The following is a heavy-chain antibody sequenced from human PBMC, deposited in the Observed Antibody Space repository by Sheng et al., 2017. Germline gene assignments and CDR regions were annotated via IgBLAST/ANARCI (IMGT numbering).Heavy chain of an antibody. V-gene: IGHV3-49*04. CDR1: GFTFGDYA. CDR3: TRMAYCGGDCYANWDY. Sequence: EVQLVESGGGLVQPGRSLRLSCTASGFTFGDYAMSWVRQAPGKGLEWVGFIRSKAYGGTTEYAASVKGRFTISRDDSKIIAYLQMNSLKTEDTAVYYCTRMAYCGGDCYANWDYWGQGTLV. CDR2: IRSKAYGGTT. D-gene: IGHD2-21*01. J-gene: IGHJ4*02.